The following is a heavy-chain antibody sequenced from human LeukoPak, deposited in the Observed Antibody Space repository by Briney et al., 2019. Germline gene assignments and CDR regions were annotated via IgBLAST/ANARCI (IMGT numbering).Heavy chain of an antibody. J-gene: IGHJ4*02. D-gene: IGHD2-15*01. CDR3: TRDCSGSRCYEEMDY. CDR1: GFTFCDYA. V-gene: IGHV3-49*04. Sequence: PGRSLRLSCTTSGFTFCDYALTWVRQAPGKGLEWVGFIRSKAFGATTDYAASVKGRFTVSRDDSRSIAYLQMNSLKTEDTAVYYCTRDCSGSRCYEEMDYWGQGTLVTVSS. CDR2: IRSKAFGATT.